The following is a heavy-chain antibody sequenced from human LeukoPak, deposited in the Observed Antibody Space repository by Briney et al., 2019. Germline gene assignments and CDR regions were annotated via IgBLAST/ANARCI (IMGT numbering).Heavy chain of an antibody. CDR2: IYPGDSDA. J-gene: IGHJ4*02. D-gene: IGHD1-26*01. Sequence: HGESLKISCKGSGYTFTTSWIGWVRQMPGNGLEWMGVIYPGDSDARYNPSFQGQVTISADESISTAYLQWSSLKASDTAMYYCARLSYGTAHSYFDYWGQGTLVTVSS. CDR1: GYTFTTSW. V-gene: IGHV5-51*01. CDR3: ARLSYGTAHSYFDY.